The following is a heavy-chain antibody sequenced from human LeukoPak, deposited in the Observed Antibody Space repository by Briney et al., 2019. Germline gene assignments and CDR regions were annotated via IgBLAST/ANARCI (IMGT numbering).Heavy chain of an antibody. V-gene: IGHV3-11*01. CDR1: GFTFSDYY. Sequence: GRSLRLSCAASGFTFSDYYMSWIRQAPGKGLEWVSYISSSGSTIYYADSVKGRFTISRDNAKNSLYLQMNSLRAEDTAVYYCASTTYDYGDLFFDYWGQGTLVTVSS. D-gene: IGHD4-17*01. CDR2: ISSSGSTI. CDR3: ASTTYDYGDLFFDY. J-gene: IGHJ4*02.